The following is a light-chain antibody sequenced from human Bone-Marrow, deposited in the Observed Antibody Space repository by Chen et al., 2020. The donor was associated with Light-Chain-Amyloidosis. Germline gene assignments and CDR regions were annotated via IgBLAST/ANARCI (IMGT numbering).Light chain of an antibody. CDR1: NIGSTS. J-gene: IGLJ3*02. CDR3: QVWDRSSDRPV. CDR2: DDS. V-gene: IGLV3-21*02. Sequence: SYVLTQPSSVSVAPGQTATIACGGNNIGSTSVHWYQQTPGQAPLLVVYDDSDRPSGIPERWSGANAGNTATLTMSRVEAGEEADYYCQVWDRSSDRPVFGGGTKLTVL.